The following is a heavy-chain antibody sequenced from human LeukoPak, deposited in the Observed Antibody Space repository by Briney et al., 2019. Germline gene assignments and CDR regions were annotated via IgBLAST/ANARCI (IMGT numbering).Heavy chain of an antibody. CDR1: GFTFSSYA. V-gene: IGHV3-53*01. D-gene: IGHD3-22*01. CDR3: AREVYYYDSSGSYFDY. Sequence: GGSLRLSCAASGFTFSSYAMSWVRQAPGKGLEWVSVIYSGGSTYYADSVKGRFTISRDNSKNTLYLQMNSLRAEDTAVYYCAREVYYYDSSGSYFDYWGQGTLVTVSS. CDR2: IYSGGST. J-gene: IGHJ4*02.